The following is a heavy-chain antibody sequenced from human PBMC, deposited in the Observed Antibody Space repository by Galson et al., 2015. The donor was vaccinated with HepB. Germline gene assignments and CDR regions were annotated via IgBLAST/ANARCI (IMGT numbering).Heavy chain of an antibody. CDR3: ASDLLLQYHYYMDV. J-gene: IGHJ6*03. CDR2: IYTSGST. CDR1: GGSIRSYY. D-gene: IGHD4-11*01. V-gene: IGHV4-4*07. Sequence: LSLTCTVSGGSIRSYYWRWIRQPAGKGLEWIGRIYTSGSTNYNPSLKSRVTMSVDTSKNQFSLKLSSVTAADTAVYYCASDLLLQYHYYMDVWGKGTTVTVSS.